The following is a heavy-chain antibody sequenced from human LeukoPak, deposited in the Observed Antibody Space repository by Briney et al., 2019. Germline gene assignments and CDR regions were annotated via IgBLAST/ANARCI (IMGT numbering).Heavy chain of an antibody. CDR3: AKGGQWLAPGLDY. Sequence: GGSLRLSCAASGFTFSDYGMHWVRQAPGKGLEWVAFIRYDGSDEYYADSVKGRFTISRDNSKNTLYLQMNSLRAEDTAVYYCAKGGQWLAPGLDYWGQGTLVTVSS. D-gene: IGHD6-19*01. V-gene: IGHV3-30*02. J-gene: IGHJ4*02. CDR1: GFTFSDYG. CDR2: IRYDGSDE.